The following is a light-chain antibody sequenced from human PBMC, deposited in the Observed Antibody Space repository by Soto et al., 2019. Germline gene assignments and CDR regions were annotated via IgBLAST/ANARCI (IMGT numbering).Light chain of an antibody. Sequence: EIVMTQSPATLSVSPGERATLSCRASQSVSSNLAWYQQKPGQAPRLLIYGASTRATGIPARFSGSGSGTEFTLTSSRQQSEDFAVYYCQQYNNWRTFGQGTRLEIK. CDR3: QQYNNWRT. CDR1: QSVSSN. V-gene: IGKV3-15*01. CDR2: GAS. J-gene: IGKJ5*01.